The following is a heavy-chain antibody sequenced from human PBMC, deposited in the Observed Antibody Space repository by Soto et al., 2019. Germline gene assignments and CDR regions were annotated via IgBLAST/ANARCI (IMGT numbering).Heavy chain of an antibody. CDR1: GGTFSSYA. Sequence: VQVSCKASGGTFSSYAISWVRQAPGQGLEWMGGIIPIFGTANYAQKFQGRVTITADESTSTAYMELSSLRSEDTAVDYCAGVRYYDSSRYGYYDYGMDVWG. CDR2: IIPIFGTA. V-gene: IGHV1-69*13. D-gene: IGHD3-22*01. J-gene: IGHJ6*01. CDR3: AGVRYYDSSRYGYYDYGMDV.